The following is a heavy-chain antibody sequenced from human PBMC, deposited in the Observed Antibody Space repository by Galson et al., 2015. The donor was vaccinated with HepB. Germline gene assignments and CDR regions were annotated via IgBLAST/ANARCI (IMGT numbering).Heavy chain of an antibody. CDR3: AKDSRGTSSWHFDY. V-gene: IGHV3-30*18. CDR1: GFTFSSYG. CDR2: ISDDGSNK. D-gene: IGHD6-13*01. Sequence: SLRLSCAASGFTFSSYGIHWVRQAPGKGLEWVAVISDDGSNKYYADSVKGRFTISGDNSKNTLYLQMNSLRAEDTAVYYCAKDSRGTSSWHFDYWGQGTLVTVSS. J-gene: IGHJ4*02.